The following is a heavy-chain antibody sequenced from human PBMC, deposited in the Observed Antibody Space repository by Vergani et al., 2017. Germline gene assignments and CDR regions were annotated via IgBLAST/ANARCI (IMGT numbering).Heavy chain of an antibody. CDR1: GGSISSHY. CDR2: IYYSGST. D-gene: IGHD6-6*01. Sequence: QVQLQESGPGLVKPSETLSLTCTVSGGSISSHYWSWIRQPPGKGLEWIGYIYYSGSTNYNPSLKSRVTISVDTSKNQFSLKLSSVTAADTAVYYCAREGEAAQTSYYYYYGMDVWGQGTTVTVSS. V-gene: IGHV4-59*11. CDR3: AREGEAAQTSYYYYYGMDV. J-gene: IGHJ6*02.